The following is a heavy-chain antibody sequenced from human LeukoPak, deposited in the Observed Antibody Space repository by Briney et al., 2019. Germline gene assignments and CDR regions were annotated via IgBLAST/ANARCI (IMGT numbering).Heavy chain of an antibody. J-gene: IGHJ4*02. CDR3: ARESYGSDY. Sequence: SVTVSCEASGGTFSSYAISWVRQAPGQGLEWMGEIIPIFGTANYAQKFQGRVTITTDESTSTAYMELSRLRSEDTAVYYCARESYGSDYWGQGTLVTVSS. CDR2: IIPIFGTA. V-gene: IGHV1-69*05. CDR1: GGTFSSYA. D-gene: IGHD3-10*01.